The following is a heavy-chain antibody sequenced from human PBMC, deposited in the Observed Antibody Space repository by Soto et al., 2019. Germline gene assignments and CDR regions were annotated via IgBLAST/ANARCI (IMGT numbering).Heavy chain of an antibody. CDR3: AKDHPQYQLHMPLNWFDP. D-gene: IGHD2-2*01. CDR1: GFTFSSYA. V-gene: IGHV3-23*01. CDR2: ISGSGGST. Sequence: EVQLLESGGGLVQPGGSPRLSCAASGFTFSSYAMSWVRQAPGKGLEWVSAISGSGGSTYYADSVKGRFTISRDNSKNTLYLQMNSLRAEDTAVYYCAKDHPQYQLHMPLNWFDPWGQGTLVTVSS. J-gene: IGHJ5*02.